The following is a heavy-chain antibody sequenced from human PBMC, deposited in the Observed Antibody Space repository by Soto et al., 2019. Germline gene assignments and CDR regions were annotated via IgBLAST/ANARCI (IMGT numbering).Heavy chain of an antibody. CDR2: IYHSGST. CDR1: GGSISGSNW. Sequence: QVQLQESGPGLVKPSGTLSLTCAVSGGSISGSNWWSWVRQPPGKGLEWIGEIYHSGSTNYNPSLKSRVTISVDKSKNQFSLKLSSVTAADTAVYYCASLEGYSSGWLGVSVGYWGQGTLVTVSS. D-gene: IGHD6-19*01. CDR3: ASLEGYSSGWLGVSVGY. V-gene: IGHV4-4*02. J-gene: IGHJ4*02.